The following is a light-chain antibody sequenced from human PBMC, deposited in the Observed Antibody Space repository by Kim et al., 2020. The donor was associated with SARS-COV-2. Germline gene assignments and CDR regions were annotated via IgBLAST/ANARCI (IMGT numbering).Light chain of an antibody. CDR1: QSVSTN. CDR3: QHYDTWPPWT. Sequence: ETVMTQSPATLSVSPGERATLSCRASQSVSTNLAWYQQKPGQAPRLLIYGASARATGIPARFSASGSGTEFTLTISSLQSEDFVVYYCQHYDTWPPWTFGQGTKVDIK. V-gene: IGKV3-15*01. J-gene: IGKJ1*01. CDR2: GAS.